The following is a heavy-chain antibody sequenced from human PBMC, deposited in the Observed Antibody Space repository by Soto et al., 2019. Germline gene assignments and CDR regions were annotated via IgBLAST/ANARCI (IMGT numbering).Heavy chain of an antibody. J-gene: IGHJ6*02. CDR2: FDPEDGET. Sequence: GASVKVSCKVSGYTLTELSMHWVRQAPGKGLEWMGGFDPEDGETIYAQKFQGRVTMTEDTSTGTAYMELSSLRSEDTATYYCARDLFISSSDLLAAAGPGGMDVWGQGTTVTVSS. V-gene: IGHV1-24*01. CDR3: ARDLFISSSDLLAAAGPGGMDV. CDR1: GYTLTELS. D-gene: IGHD6-13*01.